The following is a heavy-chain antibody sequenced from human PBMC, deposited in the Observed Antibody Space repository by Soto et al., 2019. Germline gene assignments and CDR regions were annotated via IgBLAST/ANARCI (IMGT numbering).Heavy chain of an antibody. J-gene: IGHJ4*02. CDR3: ARDPYYDSSGYYFDY. CDR2: IWYDGSNK. V-gene: IGHV3-33*01. Sequence: LRLSCAASGFTFSSYGMHWVRQAPGKGLEWVAVIWYDGSNKYYADSVKGRFTISRDNSRNTLYLQMNSLRAEDTAVYYCARDPYYDSSGYYFDYWGQGTLVTVSS. CDR1: GFTFSSYG. D-gene: IGHD3-22*01.